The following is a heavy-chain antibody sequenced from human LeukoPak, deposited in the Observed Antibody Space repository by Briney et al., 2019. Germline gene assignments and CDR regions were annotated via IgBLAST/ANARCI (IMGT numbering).Heavy chain of an antibody. CDR2: INPNSGGT. Sequence: ASVKVSCKASGYTFSGYYMHWVRQAPGQGLEWMGWINPNSGGTNYAQKFQGRVTMTRDTSISTAYMEPSRLRSDDTAVYYCARRGLVGDYYYYYMDVWGKGTTVTVSS. CDR1: GYTFSGYY. J-gene: IGHJ6*03. V-gene: IGHV1-2*02. CDR3: ARRGLVGDYYYYYMDV. D-gene: IGHD3-16*01.